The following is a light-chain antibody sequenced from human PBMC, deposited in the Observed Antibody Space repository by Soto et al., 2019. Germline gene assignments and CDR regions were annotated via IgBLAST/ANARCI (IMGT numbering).Light chain of an antibody. CDR1: TGAVTSSHF. CDR3: LLTYADTRV. J-gene: IGLJ1*01. V-gene: IGLV7-46*01. Sequence: QAVVTQEPSLTVSPGGTVTLTCGSSTGAVTSSHFPYWFQLKTGQAPRTLICNTSNKHSWTPARFSGSLLGGKAALTLSGAQPEDEADYYCLLTYADTRVFGTGTKLTVL. CDR2: NTS.